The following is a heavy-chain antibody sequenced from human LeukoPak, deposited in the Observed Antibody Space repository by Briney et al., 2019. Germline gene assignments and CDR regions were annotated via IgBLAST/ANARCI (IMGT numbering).Heavy chain of an antibody. CDR1: GFTFSSYE. Sequence: GGSLRLSCAASGFTFSSYEMNWVRQAPGKGLERVSYISSSGSTIYYADSVKGRFTISRDNAKNSLYLQMNSLRAEDTAVYYCAREGVAVAGGIDYWGQGTLVTVSS. CDR2: ISSSGSTI. D-gene: IGHD6-19*01. CDR3: AREGVAVAGGIDY. V-gene: IGHV3-48*03. J-gene: IGHJ4*02.